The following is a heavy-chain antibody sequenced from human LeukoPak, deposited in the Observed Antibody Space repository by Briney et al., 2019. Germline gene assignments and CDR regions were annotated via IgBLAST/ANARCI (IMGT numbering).Heavy chain of an antibody. V-gene: IGHV3-30-3*01. CDR3: ARDHYSSGPYYFDY. J-gene: IGHJ4*02. Sequence: SGGSLRLSCAASGFTFSSYAPHWVRQAPNKGLEWVAIVSYDGSIKYYADSVQGRFTISRDNSKNTLYLQMNSLRAEDTAVYYCARDHYSSGPYYFDYWGQGTLVTVSS. CDR2: VSYDGSIK. D-gene: IGHD6-19*01. CDR1: GFTFSSYA.